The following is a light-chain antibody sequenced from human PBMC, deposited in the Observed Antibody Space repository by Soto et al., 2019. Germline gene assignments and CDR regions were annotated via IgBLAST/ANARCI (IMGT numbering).Light chain of an antibody. CDR1: QGISSY. CDR2: GAS. Sequence: IPLTQSPSSLSASVGDRVTVTCRASQGISSYLAWYQQKPEKAPKLLIYGASTLQSGVPSRFSGSGSGTDFTLTITSLQPEDFATYFCQQLDSFPRTFGPGTKVDIK. CDR3: QQLDSFPRT. V-gene: IGKV1-9*01. J-gene: IGKJ3*01.